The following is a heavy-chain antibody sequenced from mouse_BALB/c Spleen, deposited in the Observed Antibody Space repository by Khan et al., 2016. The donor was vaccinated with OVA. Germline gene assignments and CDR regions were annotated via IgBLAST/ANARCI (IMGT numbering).Heavy chain of an antibody. J-gene: IGHJ2*01. V-gene: IGHV1-7*01. Sequence: QVQLQQSGAELAKPGASVKMSCKASGYTFINYWMNWVKQSPGQGLEWLGYINPTTGYTEYNLKFTDMATLTADKSSSTAHMQLSSLTSEDSAVYYCARRGLRWDFDYWGQGTTLTVSS. CDR1: GYTFINYW. D-gene: IGHD1-1*01. CDR2: INPTTGYT. CDR3: ARRGLRWDFDY.